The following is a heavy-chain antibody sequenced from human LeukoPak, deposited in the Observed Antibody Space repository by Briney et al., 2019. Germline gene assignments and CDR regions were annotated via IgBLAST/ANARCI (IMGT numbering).Heavy chain of an antibody. CDR3: ARQSGYSAYYYYYYMDV. CDR1: GGSISSGSYY. J-gene: IGHJ6*03. V-gene: IGHV4-61*02. D-gene: IGHD3-3*01. CDR2: IYTRGST. Sequence: SQTLSLTCTASGGSISSGSYYWNWIRQPAGKGLEWVGRIYTRGSTNYNPSLKSRVAMSLDTSKNQISLKLSSVTAADTAVYYCARQSGYSAYYYYYYMDVWGKGTTVTVSS.